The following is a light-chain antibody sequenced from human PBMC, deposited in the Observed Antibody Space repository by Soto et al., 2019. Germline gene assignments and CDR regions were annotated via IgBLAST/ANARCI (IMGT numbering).Light chain of an antibody. Sequence: QSALTQPASVSGSPGQSITISCTGTSSDVGSYHLVSWYQQHPVKAPKLMIYEGSKRPSGVSNRFSGSKSGNTASLTISGLQAEDEDDYYCCSYAGSSTWVFGGGTQLTVL. CDR1: SSDVGSYHL. V-gene: IGLV2-23*01. CDR2: EGS. CDR3: CSYAGSSTWV. J-gene: IGLJ3*02.